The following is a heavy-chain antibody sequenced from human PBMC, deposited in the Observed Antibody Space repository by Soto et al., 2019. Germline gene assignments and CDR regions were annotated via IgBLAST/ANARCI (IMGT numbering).Heavy chain of an antibody. Sequence: PSETLSLTCAVYGGSFSGYYWSWIRQPPGKGLEWIGEINHSGSTNYNPSLKSRVTISVDTSKNQFSLKLSSVTAADTAVYYCARATGDTMVRAIDYWGQGTLVTVSS. V-gene: IGHV4-34*01. CDR3: ARATGDTMVRAIDY. J-gene: IGHJ4*02. CDR2: INHSGST. CDR1: GGSFSGYY. D-gene: IGHD3-10*01.